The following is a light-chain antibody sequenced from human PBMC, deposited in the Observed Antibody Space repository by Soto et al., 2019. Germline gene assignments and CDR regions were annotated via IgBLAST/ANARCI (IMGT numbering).Light chain of an antibody. J-gene: IGLJ2*01. V-gene: IGLV2-14*03. CDR2: DVN. Sequence: QSALTQPASVSGSPGQSITISCTGTSSDIGACNFVSWYQQHPGKATKLMLYDVNIRPSGVSNRFSGSKSGNTASLTISGLQAEDEADYYCTSWTTSTTMIFGGGTKLTVL. CDR3: TSWTTSTTMI. CDR1: SSDIGACNF.